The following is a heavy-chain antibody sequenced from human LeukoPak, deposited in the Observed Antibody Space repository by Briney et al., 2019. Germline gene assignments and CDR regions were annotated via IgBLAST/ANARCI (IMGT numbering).Heavy chain of an antibody. Sequence: GGSLRLSCAASGFTVSSNYMSWVRQAPGKGLEWVAVISYDGSNKYYADSVKGRFTISRDNSKNTLYLQMNSLRAEDTAVYYCARARNDIVVVVAALDYWGQGTLVTVSS. CDR3: ARARNDIVVVVAALDY. J-gene: IGHJ4*02. D-gene: IGHD2-15*01. V-gene: IGHV3-30-3*01. CDR1: GFTVSSNY. CDR2: ISYDGSNK.